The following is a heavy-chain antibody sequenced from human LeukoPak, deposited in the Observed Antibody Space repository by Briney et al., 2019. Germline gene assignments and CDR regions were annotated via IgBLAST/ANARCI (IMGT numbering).Heavy chain of an antibody. CDR2: IYSGGST. J-gene: IGHJ6*03. CDR3: ARGSQPRYYYGSGSYPYYYYYYMDV. Sequence: GGSLRLSCAASGFTVSGNYMSWVRQAPGKGLEWVSVIYSGGSTYYADSVKGRLTISRDNSKNTLYLQMNSLRSEDTAVYYCARGSQPRYYYGSGSYPYYYYYYMDVWGKGTTVTISS. V-gene: IGHV3-53*05. CDR1: GFTVSGNY. D-gene: IGHD3-10*01.